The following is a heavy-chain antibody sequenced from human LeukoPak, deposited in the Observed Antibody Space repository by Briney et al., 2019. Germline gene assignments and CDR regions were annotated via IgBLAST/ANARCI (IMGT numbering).Heavy chain of an antibody. Sequence: GGSLRLSCAASGFTFSSYWMSWVRQAPGKGLEWVANIKQDGSEKYYVDSVKGRFTISRDNAKNSLYLQMNSLRAEDTAVYYCARQSTRSGYEGANAFDIWGQGTMVTVSS. J-gene: IGHJ3*02. CDR1: GFTFSSYW. D-gene: IGHD5-12*01. CDR3: ARQSTRSGYEGANAFDI. V-gene: IGHV3-7*01. CDR2: IKQDGSEK.